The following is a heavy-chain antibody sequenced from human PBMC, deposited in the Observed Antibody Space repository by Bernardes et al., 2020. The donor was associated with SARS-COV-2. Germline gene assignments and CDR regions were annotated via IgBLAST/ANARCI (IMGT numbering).Heavy chain of an antibody. CDR3: ARDNDGGSGRMGY. J-gene: IGHJ4*02. V-gene: IGHV7-4-1*02. D-gene: IGHD6-19*01. CDR2: INTKTGKP. CDR1: GYTLTELS. Sequence: ASVKVSCKVSGYTLTELSMHWVRQAPGQGLEWMGWINTKTGKPTYAQGFTGRFVFSLDTSVSTAYLQISSLKAEDTAVYYCARDNDGGSGRMGYWGQGTLVTVSS.